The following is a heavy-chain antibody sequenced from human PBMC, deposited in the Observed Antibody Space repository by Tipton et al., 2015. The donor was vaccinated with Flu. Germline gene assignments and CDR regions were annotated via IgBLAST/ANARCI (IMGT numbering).Heavy chain of an antibody. V-gene: IGHV4-30-4*01. CDR1: GGSISSGDYY. CDR2: IYYSGST. CDR3: AREGYTVTTRWFDP. Sequence: TLSLTCTVSGGSISSGDYYWSWIRQPPGKGLEWIGYIYYSGSTYYNPSLKSRVPISVDTSKNQFSLKLSSVTAADTAVYYCAREGYTVTTRWFDPWGQGTLVTVSS. J-gene: IGHJ5*02. D-gene: IGHD4-17*01.